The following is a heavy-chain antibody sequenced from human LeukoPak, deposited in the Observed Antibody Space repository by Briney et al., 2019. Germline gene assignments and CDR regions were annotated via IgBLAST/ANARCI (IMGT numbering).Heavy chain of an antibody. D-gene: IGHD7-27*01. CDR3: AREVALNWGYYFDY. CDR2: LYSGGTT. V-gene: IGHV3-66*02. CDR1: GFTVSSNY. Sequence: PGGSLRLSRAASGFTVSSNYMSWVRQAPGKGLEWVSVLYSGGTTYYADSVKGRFTISRDNSKNTLYLQMNSLRPEDTAVYYCAREVALNWGYYFDYWGQGTLVTVSS. J-gene: IGHJ4*02.